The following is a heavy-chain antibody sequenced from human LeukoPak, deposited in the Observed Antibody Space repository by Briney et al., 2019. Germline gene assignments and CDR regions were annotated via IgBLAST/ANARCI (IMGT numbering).Heavy chain of an antibody. V-gene: IGHV3-30*18. J-gene: IGHJ4*02. CDR1: GFTFSSYG. CDR2: ISYDGSNK. CDR3: AKDDSSGSYPDPIDY. D-gene: IGHD1-26*01. Sequence: GGSLRLSCAASGFTFSSYGMHWVRQVPGKGLEWVAVISYDGSNKYYADSVKGRFTISRDNSKNTLYLQMNSLRAEDTAVYYCAKDDSSGSYPDPIDYWGKGTLVTVSS.